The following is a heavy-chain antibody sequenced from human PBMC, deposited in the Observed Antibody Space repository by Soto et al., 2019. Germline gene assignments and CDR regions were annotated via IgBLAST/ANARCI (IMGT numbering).Heavy chain of an antibody. Sequence: PSETLSLTCTVSGGSVSSGSYYWSWIRQPPGKGQEWIGYINHSGSTNYNPSLKSRVTISVDTSKNQFSLKLSSVTAADTAVYYCASSSDYVWGSYRYPPGYWGQGTLVTVS. CDR2: INHSGST. J-gene: IGHJ4*02. V-gene: IGHV4-61*01. D-gene: IGHD3-16*02. CDR1: GGSVSSGSYY. CDR3: ASSSDYVWGSYRYPPGY.